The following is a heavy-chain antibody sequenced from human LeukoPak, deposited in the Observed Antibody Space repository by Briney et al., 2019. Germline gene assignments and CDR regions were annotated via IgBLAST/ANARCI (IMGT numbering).Heavy chain of an antibody. D-gene: IGHD2-15*01. J-gene: IGHJ3*02. CDR3: AKDHGGKGVSCYSGCVFDI. CDR2: ISGSGGST. Sequence: GGSLRLSCAASGFTFSSYAMSWVRQAPGKGLEWVSAISGSGGSTYYADSVKGRFTISRDNSKNTLYLQMNSLRAEDTAVYYCAKDHGGKGVSCYSGCVFDIWGQGTMVTVSS. V-gene: IGHV3-23*01. CDR1: GFTFSSYA.